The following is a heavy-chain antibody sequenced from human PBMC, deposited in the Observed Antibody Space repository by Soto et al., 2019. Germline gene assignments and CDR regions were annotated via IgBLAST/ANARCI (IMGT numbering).Heavy chain of an antibody. Sequence: QVQLVESGGGVVQPGRSLRLSCAASGFTFSSYGMHWVRQAPGKGLEWVAVISYDGSNKYYADSVKGRFTISRDNSKNTLYLQMNSLRAEDTAVYYCAAGPVVVVTFAYWCQGTLVTVSS. J-gene: IGHJ4*02. CDR2: ISYDGSNK. D-gene: IGHD3-22*01. CDR1: GFTFSSYG. CDR3: AAGPVVVVTFAY. V-gene: IGHV3-30*03.